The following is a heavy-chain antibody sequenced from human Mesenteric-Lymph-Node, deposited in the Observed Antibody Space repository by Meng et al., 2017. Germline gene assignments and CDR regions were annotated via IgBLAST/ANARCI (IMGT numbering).Heavy chain of an antibody. CDR3: ARGARGYYGSGSYYAD. CDR2: MNPNSGNT. V-gene: IGHV1-8*01. J-gene: IGHJ4*02. CDR1: GYTFTSYD. D-gene: IGHD3-10*01. Sequence: QGQLVHCGGKVKKPGASVKVACKASGYTFTSYDIKWVRQATGQGLEWMGWMNPNSGNTGYAQKFQGRVTMTRNTSISTAYMELSSLRSEDTAVYYCARGARGYYGSGSYYADWGQGTLVTVSS.